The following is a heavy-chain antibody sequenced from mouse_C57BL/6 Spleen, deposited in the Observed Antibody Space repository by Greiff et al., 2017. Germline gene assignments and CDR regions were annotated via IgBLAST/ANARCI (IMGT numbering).Heavy chain of an antibody. Sequence: QVQLQQPGAELVKPGASVKMSCKASGYTFTSYWITWVKPRPGQGLEWIGDIYPGSGSTNYNEKFKSKATLTVDTSSSTAYMQLSSLTSEDSAVYYCARRGGGHYAMDYWGQGTSVTVSS. CDR2: IYPGSGST. CDR1: GYTFTSYW. V-gene: IGHV1-55*01. CDR3: ARRGGGHYAMDY. J-gene: IGHJ4*01.